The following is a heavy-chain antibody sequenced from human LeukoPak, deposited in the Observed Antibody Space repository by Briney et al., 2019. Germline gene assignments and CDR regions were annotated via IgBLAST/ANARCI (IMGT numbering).Heavy chain of an antibody. CDR2: INHSGST. Sequence: PSETLSLTCAVSGGSFSGYYWSWIRQAPGKGLEWIGEINHSGSTNYNPSLKSRVTISTDTSKNQFSLKLTSVTAADTAMYYCARAGGVAYHLYYFHMDVWGNGTTVTVSS. D-gene: IGHD3-10*01. CDR1: GGSFSGYY. V-gene: IGHV4-34*01. J-gene: IGHJ6*03. CDR3: ARAGGVAYHLYYFHMDV.